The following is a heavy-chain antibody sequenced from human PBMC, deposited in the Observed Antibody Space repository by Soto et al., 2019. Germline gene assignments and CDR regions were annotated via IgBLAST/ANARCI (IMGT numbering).Heavy chain of an antibody. CDR3: ARAPPGPSPRWDV. D-gene: IGHD3-10*01. Sequence: QVQLQESGSGLVKPSQTLSVTCAVSGASMSSGGHSWRWIRQSPGEGLEWIGCIYATGKTYYNPSLKSRVTISVDTSKNQFSLNVTSVTAADTAVYYCARAPPGPSPRWDVWGQGTTVTVSS. J-gene: IGHJ6*02. CDR1: GASMSSGGHS. V-gene: IGHV4-30-2*06. CDR2: IYATGKT.